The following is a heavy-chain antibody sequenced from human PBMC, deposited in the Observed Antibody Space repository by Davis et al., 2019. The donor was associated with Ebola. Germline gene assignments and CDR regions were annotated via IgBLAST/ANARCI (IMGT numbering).Heavy chain of an antibody. D-gene: IGHD4-23*01. Sequence: GESLKISCAASGFTFSSYGMHWVRQAPGKGLEWVAVISYDGSNKYYADSVKGRFTISRDNSKNTLYLQMNSLRAEDTAVYYCAKDRYGGNAAGELDYWGQGTLVTVSS. J-gene: IGHJ4*02. CDR3: AKDRYGGNAAGELDY. V-gene: IGHV3-30*18. CDR2: ISYDGSNK. CDR1: GFTFSSYG.